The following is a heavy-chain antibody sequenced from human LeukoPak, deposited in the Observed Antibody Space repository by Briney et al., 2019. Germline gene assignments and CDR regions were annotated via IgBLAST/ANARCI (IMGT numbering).Heavy chain of an antibody. CDR3: ARGPYSSGWYYFDY. V-gene: IGHV3-74*01. CDR1: GFTFSSCW. D-gene: IGHD6-19*01. J-gene: IGHJ4*02. CDR2: INSDGSST. Sequence: GGSLRLSCAASGFTFSSCWMHWVRQAPGKGLVWVSRINSDGSSTRYADSVKGRFTISRDNAKNTLYLQMNSLRADDTAVYYCARGPYSSGWYYFDYWGQGTLVTVSS.